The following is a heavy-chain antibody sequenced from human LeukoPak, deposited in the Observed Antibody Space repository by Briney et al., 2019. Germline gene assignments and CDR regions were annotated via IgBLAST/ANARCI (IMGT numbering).Heavy chain of an antibody. Sequence: SVKVSCKASGGTFSSYAISWVRQAPGQGLEWMGGIIPIFGTANYAQKFQGRVTITTDESTSTAYMELSSLRSEDTAVYYCASAPVVVASAGYYYYYMDVWGKGTPVTVSS. CDR1: GGTFSSYA. V-gene: IGHV1-69*05. D-gene: IGHD3-22*01. CDR3: ASAPVVVASAGYYYYYMDV. CDR2: IIPIFGTA. J-gene: IGHJ6*03.